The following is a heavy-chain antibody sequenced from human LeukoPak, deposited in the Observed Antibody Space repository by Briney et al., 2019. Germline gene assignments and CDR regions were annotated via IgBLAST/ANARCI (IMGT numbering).Heavy chain of an antibody. J-gene: IGHJ6*02. Sequence: PSQTLSLTCTVYGGSIRSGSYYWSWIRQPAGKRLEWIGRIYTSRSTNYNPSLKSRVTISVDTSKNQFSLKLSSVTAADTAVYYCARETIRFLDSGFNYYGNYYYYYGMDVWGQGTTVTVSS. CDR3: ARETIRFLDSGFNYYGNYYYYYGMDV. CDR1: GGSIRSGSYY. V-gene: IGHV4-61*02. CDR2: IYTSRST. D-gene: IGHD3-3*01.